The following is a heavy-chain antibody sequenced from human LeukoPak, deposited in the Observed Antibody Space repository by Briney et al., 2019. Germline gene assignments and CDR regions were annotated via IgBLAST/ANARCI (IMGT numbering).Heavy chain of an antibody. J-gene: IGHJ4*02. CDR3: ARGRRAVAGKPPPPGVDY. CDR2: IYPGDSDT. Sequence: GESLKISCKGSGYSFTSYWIGWVRQMPGKGLEWMGIIYPGDSDTRYSPSFQGQVTISADKSISTAYLQWSSLKASDTAMYYCARGRRAVAGKPPPPGVDYWGQGTLVTVSS. V-gene: IGHV5-51*01. D-gene: IGHD6-19*01. CDR1: GYSFTSYW.